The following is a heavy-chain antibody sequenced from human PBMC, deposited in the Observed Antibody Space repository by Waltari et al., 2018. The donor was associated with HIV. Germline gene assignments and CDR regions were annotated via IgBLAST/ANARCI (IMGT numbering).Heavy chain of an antibody. D-gene: IGHD1-26*01. V-gene: IGHV5-51*01. CDR3: ARLDNAEWDLVADS. Sequence: EVQLVQSETEVKKPGESLKISCKGSGYSFPIHWIAWVRQMPGKGRKGMGICCPGHYETKFSPSFQGQVAFSAETSISTAYMQWRSRKASDTAMYYCARLDNAEWDLVADSWGQGTLVTVSS. CDR1: GYSFPIHW. CDR2: CCPGHYET. J-gene: IGHJ4*02.